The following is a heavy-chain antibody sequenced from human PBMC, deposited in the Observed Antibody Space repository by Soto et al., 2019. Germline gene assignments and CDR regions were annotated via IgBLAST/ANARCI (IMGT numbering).Heavy chain of an antibody. CDR3: ARDGVLGYCTNGVCETFDY. J-gene: IGHJ4*02. V-gene: IGHV1-3*01. CDR1: GYTFTSYA. CDR2: INAGNGNT. D-gene: IGHD2-8*01. Sequence: ASVKVSCKASGYTFTSYAMHWVRQAPGQRLEWMGWINAGNGNTKYSQKFQGRVTITRDTSASTAYMELSSLRSEDTAVYYCARDGVLGYCTNGVCETFDYWGQGTLVTVS.